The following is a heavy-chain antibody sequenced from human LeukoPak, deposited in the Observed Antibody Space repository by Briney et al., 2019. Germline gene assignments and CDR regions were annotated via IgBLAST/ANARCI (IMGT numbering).Heavy chain of an antibody. CDR1: GCTLKNYW. CDR2: IKQDGSEK. D-gene: IGHD3-22*01. V-gene: IGHV3-7*01. Sequence: GGSLRLSCAASGCTLKNYWMSWVRQAPGKGLEWVANIKQDGSEKNYVDSVKGRFTISRDNAKNSLYLQVSSLRAEDTAVYYCARDTYNYDTSGFGLGYWGQGTLVTVSS. CDR3: ARDTYNYDTSGFGLGY. J-gene: IGHJ4*02.